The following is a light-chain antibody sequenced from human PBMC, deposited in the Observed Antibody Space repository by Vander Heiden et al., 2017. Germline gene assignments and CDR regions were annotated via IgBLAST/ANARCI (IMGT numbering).Light chain of an antibody. Sequence: QSALTQPRSVSGSPGQSVTLSCTGTSSDVGCYNYVSWYQQHPGKAPKLMIYDVSKRPSGVPDRFSGSKSGNTASLTISGLQAEDEADYYCCSYAGSYTFAFGGGTKLTVL. CDR2: DVS. CDR1: SSDVGCYNY. J-gene: IGLJ2*01. V-gene: IGLV2-11*01. CDR3: CSYAGSYTFA.